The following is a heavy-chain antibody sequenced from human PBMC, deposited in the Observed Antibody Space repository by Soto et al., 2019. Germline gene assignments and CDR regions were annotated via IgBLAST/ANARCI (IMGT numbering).Heavy chain of an antibody. V-gene: IGHV6-1*01. D-gene: IGHD2-2*01. J-gene: IGHJ6*02. CDR3: ARDRDIVVVPAATYYYYGMDV. Sequence: SQTLSLTCAISGDSVSSNSAAWNWIRQSPSRGLEWLGRTYYRSKWYNDYAVSVKSRITINPDTSKNQFSLQLNSVTPEDTAVYYCARDRDIVVVPAATYYYYGMDVWGQGTTVTVS. CDR1: GDSVSSNSAA. CDR2: TYYRSKWYN.